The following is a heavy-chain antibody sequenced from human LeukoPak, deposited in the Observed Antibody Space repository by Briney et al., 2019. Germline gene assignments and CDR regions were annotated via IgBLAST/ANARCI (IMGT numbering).Heavy chain of an antibody. Sequence: SETLSLTCTVSGDSVSSSWYYWGWIRQPPGKGLEWIGSIFYSGSSYYNPSLKSRVTISVDTSKNQFSLKLSSVTAADTAVYYCARQLEMAIIADYFDYWGQGTLVTVSS. CDR3: ARQLEMAIIADYFDY. CDR1: GDSVSSSWYY. J-gene: IGHJ4*02. CDR2: IFYSGSS. D-gene: IGHD5-24*01. V-gene: IGHV4-39*01.